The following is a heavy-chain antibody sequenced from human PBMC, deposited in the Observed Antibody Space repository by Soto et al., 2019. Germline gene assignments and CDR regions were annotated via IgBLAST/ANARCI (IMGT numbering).Heavy chain of an antibody. CDR3: ARGSEITIFGVVIVSGNWFDP. CDR2: INHSGST. V-gene: IGHV4-34*01. D-gene: IGHD3-3*01. CDR1: GGSFSGYY. J-gene: IGHJ5*02. Sequence: SETLSLTCAVYGGSFSGYYWSWIRQPPGKGLEWIGEINHSGSTNYNPSLKSRVTISVDTCKNQFSLKLSSVTAADTAVYYCARGSEITIFGVVIVSGNWFDPWGQGTLVTVSS.